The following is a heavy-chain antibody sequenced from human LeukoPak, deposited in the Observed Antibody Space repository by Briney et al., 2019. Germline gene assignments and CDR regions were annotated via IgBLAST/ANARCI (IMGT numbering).Heavy chain of an antibody. CDR2: IYYSGST. CDR1: GGSISSGGYY. V-gene: IGHV4-31*03. Sequence: SETLSLTCTVSGGSISSGGYYWSWIRQHPGKGLEWIGYIYYSGSTYYNPSLKGRVTISVDTSKNQFSLKLSSVTAADTAVYYCARVAGYSGRPKGYFDYWGQGTLVTVSS. J-gene: IGHJ4*02. CDR3: ARVAGYSGRPKGYFDY. D-gene: IGHD5-12*01.